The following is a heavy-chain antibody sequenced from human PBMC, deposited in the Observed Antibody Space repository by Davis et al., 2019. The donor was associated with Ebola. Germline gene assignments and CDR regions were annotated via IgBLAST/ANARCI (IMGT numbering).Heavy chain of an antibody. J-gene: IGHJ4*02. V-gene: IGHV4-34*01. CDR1: GGSFSAYY. CDR2: INHSGST. D-gene: IGHD3-3*01. Sequence: MPSETLSLTCAVYGGSFSAYYWSWIRQPPGKGLEWIGEINHSGSTNYNPSLKSRVTISVDTSKNQFSLKLSSVTAADTAVYYCAARFLEWLFVSWGRGTLVTVSS. CDR3: AARFLEWLFVS.